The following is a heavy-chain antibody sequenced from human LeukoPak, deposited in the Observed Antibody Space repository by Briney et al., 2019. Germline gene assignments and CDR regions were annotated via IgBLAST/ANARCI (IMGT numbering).Heavy chain of an antibody. CDR1: GFTFSSYA. V-gene: IGHV3-23*01. CDR3: ATPAGYIVVVPAAIDS. Sequence: GGSLRLSCAASGFTFSSYAMSWVRQAPGKGLEWVSSISGSSGSTYYADSVKGRFTISRDNSKNTLYLQMNSLRAEDTAVYYCATPAGYIVVVPAAIDSRGQGTLVTVSS. J-gene: IGHJ4*02. D-gene: IGHD2-2*01. CDR2: ISGSSGST.